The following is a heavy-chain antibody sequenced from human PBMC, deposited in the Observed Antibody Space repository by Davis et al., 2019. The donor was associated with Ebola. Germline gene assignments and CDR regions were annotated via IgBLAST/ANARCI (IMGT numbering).Heavy chain of an antibody. CDR2: IKQDGSEK. CDR1: GFTVSSNY. V-gene: IGHV3-7*01. D-gene: IGHD5-24*01. CDR3: ARKLGKGYNYYYYYMDV. J-gene: IGHJ6*03. Sequence: PGGSLRLSCAASGFTVSSNYMSWVRQAPGKGLEWVANIKQDGSEKYYVDSVKGRFTISRDNAKNSLYLQMNSLRAEDTAVYYCARKLGKGYNYYYYYMDVWGKGTTVTVSS.